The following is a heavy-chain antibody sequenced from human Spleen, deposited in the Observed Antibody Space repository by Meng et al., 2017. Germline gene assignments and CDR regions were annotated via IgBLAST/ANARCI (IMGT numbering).Heavy chain of an antibody. CDR3: ARSKTEQEIHCDY. Sequence: QVTLALSVARVKKPGASVTSSCKTYSYTFNSYAISVMLQAPGQGLEWLGWITAYNGNTNYVKKYQVIVTMTTDTSTSTAYMELRSLRSDDTAVYYCARSKTEQEIHCDYWGRGTLVTVSS. CDR2: ITAYNGNT. D-gene: IGHD1/OR15-1a*01. CDR1: SYTFNSYA. J-gene: IGHJ4*02. V-gene: IGHV1-18*01.